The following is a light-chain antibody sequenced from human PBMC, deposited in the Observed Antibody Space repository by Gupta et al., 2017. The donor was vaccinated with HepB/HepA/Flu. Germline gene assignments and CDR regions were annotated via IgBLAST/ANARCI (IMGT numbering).Light chain of an antibody. CDR3: QAWDSSTHVV. CDR2: QDS. J-gene: IGLJ2*01. CDR1: KLGDKY. Sequence: SSELTQPPSVSVSPGQTASITCSGDKLGDKYACWYQQKPGQSPVLVIYQDSKRPSGIPERFSGSHSGNTATLTISGTQAMDEADYYCQAWDSSTHVVFGGGTKLTVL. V-gene: IGLV3-1*01.